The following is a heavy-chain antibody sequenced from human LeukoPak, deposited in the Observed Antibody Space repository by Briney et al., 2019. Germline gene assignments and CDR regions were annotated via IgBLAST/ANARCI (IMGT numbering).Heavy chain of an antibody. V-gene: IGHV4-59*01. CDR1: GGSISSYY. Sequence: SETLSLTCTVSGGSISSYYWSWIRQPPGKGLEWIGYIYYSGSTNYNPSLKSRVTISVDTSKNQFSLKLSSVTAADTAVYYCATSTYRLGEYYYYGMDVWGQGTTVTVSS. CDR3: ATSTYRLGEYYYYGMDV. D-gene: IGHD3-16*01. CDR2: IYYSGST. J-gene: IGHJ6*02.